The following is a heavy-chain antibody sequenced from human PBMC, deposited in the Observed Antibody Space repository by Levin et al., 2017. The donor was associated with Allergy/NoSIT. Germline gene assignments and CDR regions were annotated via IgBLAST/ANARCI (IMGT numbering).Heavy chain of an antibody. CDR1: GGSISSSSYY. D-gene: IGHD2-2*01. Sequence: SETLSLTCTVSGGSISSSSYYWGWIRQPPGKGLEWIGSIYYSGSTYYNPSLKSRVTISVDTSKNQFSLKLSSVTAADTAVYYCARDNYCSSTSCYNWFDPWGQGTLVTVSS. CDR3: ARDNYCSSTSCYNWFDP. CDR2: IYYSGST. J-gene: IGHJ5*02. V-gene: IGHV4-39*07.